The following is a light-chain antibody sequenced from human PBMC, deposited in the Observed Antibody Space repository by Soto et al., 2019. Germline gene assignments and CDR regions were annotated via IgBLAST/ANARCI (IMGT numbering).Light chain of an antibody. CDR2: SHN. J-gene: IGLJ1*01. CDR3: AAWDDSLNGDV. V-gene: IGLV1-44*01. Sequence: QSVLTQPPSESGTPGQRVTISCSGSSSNIGSNTVNWYQQLPGTAPKLLIYSHNQRPSGVPDRFSGSKSGTSASLAISGLQSEDEADYYCAAWDDSLNGDVFGTGTKVTVL. CDR1: SSNIGSNT.